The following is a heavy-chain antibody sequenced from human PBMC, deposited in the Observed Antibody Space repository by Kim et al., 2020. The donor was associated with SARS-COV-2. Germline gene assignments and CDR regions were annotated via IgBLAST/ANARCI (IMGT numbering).Heavy chain of an antibody. V-gene: IGHV3-20*01. Sequence: KGRFTISRDNAKNSLYLQMNSLRAEDTALYHCARDPRLGVGAYYYYGMDVWGQGTTVTVSS. D-gene: IGHD1-26*01. J-gene: IGHJ6*02. CDR3: ARDPRLGVGAYYYYGMDV.